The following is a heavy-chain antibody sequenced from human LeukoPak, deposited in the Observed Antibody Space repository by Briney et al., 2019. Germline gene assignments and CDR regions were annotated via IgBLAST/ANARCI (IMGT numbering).Heavy chain of an antibody. J-gene: IGHJ6*03. V-gene: IGHV1-2*02. CDR3: ARGGGGCSSASCSWTDYFYYMDV. CDR1: GYTFTDYY. D-gene: IGHD2-2*01. CDR2: INPNSGGR. Sequence: ASVEVSCKASGYTFTDYYIHWVRQAPGQGLEWMGWINPNSGGRSYAQKFQGRVTMTRDTSISTTYLDLSRLRSDDTAVYYCARGGGGCSSASCSWTDYFYYMDVWGTGTTVTVSS.